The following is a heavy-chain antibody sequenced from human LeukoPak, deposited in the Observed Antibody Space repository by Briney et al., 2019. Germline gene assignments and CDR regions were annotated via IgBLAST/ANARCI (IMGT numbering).Heavy chain of an antibody. CDR3: ARGRIRYFDRLLGRSWFDP. D-gene: IGHD3-9*01. V-gene: IGHV4-39*07. Sequence: SETLSLTCTVSGGSISSSSYYWGWIRQPPGKGLEWIGSIYYSGSTYYNPSLKSRVTISVDASKNQFSLKLSSVTAADTAVYYCARGRIRYFDRLLGRSWFDPWGQGTLVTVSS. J-gene: IGHJ5*02. CDR1: GGSISSSSYY. CDR2: IYYSGST.